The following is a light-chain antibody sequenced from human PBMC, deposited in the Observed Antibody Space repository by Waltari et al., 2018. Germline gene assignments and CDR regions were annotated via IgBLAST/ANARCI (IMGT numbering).Light chain of an antibody. Sequence: QSALTQPASVSGSPGQSITISCTGTTSDVGGYNYVSWYQQHPGKAPKLMIYDVSNRPSGVSNAFSGSKSGNTASLAISGLQAEDEADYYGSSYTSSSTLTFGGGTKLTVL. CDR3: SSYTSSSTLT. CDR2: DVS. V-gene: IGLV2-14*03. CDR1: TSDVGGYNY. J-gene: IGLJ3*02.